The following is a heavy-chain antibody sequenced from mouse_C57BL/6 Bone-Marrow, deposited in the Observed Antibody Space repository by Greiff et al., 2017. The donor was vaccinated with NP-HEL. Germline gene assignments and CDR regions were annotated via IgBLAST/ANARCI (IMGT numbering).Heavy chain of an antibody. J-gene: IGHJ3*01. CDR2: IDPETGGT. V-gene: IGHV1-15*01. D-gene: IGHD2-2*01. CDR1: GYTFTDYE. CDR3: TRSGGYDGAY. Sequence: VQRVESGAELVRPGASVTLSCKASGYTFTDYEMHWVKQTPVHGLEWIGAIDPETGGTAYNQKFKGKAILTADKSSSTAYMELRSLTSEDSAVYYCTRSGGYDGAYWGQGTLVTVSA.